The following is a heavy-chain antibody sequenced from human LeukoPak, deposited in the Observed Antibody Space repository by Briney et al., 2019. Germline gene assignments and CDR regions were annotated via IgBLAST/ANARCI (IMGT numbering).Heavy chain of an antibody. J-gene: IGHJ3*02. V-gene: IGHV3-21*01. Sequence: GGSLRLSCAASGFTFSSYSMNWVRQAPGKGLEWVSSISSSSSYIYYADSVKGRFTISRDNAKNSLYLQMNSLRAEDTAAYYCARSYYDSKDAFDIWGQGTMVTVSS. CDR3: ARSYYDSKDAFDI. CDR1: GFTFSSYS. CDR2: ISSSSSYI. D-gene: IGHD3-22*01.